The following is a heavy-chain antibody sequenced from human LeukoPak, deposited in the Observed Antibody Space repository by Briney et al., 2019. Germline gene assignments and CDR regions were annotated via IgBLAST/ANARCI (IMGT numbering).Heavy chain of an antibody. CDR3: AKAAYYYDSSGYYPYFDY. D-gene: IGHD3-22*01. Sequence: PGGSLRLSCAASGLTFSSYSMNWVRQAPGKGLEWVSHITASGTAMFYADSVKGRFTISRDNSKNTLYLQMNSLRAEDTAVYYCAKAAYYYDSSGYYPYFDYWGQGTLVTVSS. CDR2: ITASGTAM. CDR1: GLTFSSYS. V-gene: IGHV3-23*01. J-gene: IGHJ4*02.